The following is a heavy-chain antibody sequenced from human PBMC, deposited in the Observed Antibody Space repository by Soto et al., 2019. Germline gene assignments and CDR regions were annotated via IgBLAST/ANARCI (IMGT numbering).Heavy chain of an antibody. CDR3: AREYPVHSAYFDY. Sequence: QVQLQESGPGLVKPSETLSLTCTVSGASISRYYWSWIRQSPGKGLEWIGYMYYSGNANYNPSLRSRITISVDTSKNQFSLNLNSVTAADTAVYYCAREYPVHSAYFDYSGQGILVTVSS. D-gene: IGHD1-26*01. CDR2: MYYSGNA. J-gene: IGHJ4*02. CDR1: GASISRYY. V-gene: IGHV4-59*01.